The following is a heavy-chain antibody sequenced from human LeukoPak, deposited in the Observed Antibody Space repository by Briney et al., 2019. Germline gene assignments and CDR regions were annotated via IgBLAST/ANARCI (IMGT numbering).Heavy chain of an antibody. CDR2: IYYSGST. V-gene: IGHV4-31*03. D-gene: IGHD2-15*01. J-gene: IGHJ6*02. CDR3: ACSGGSFYYYYGMDV. CDR1: GGSISSGGYY. Sequence: SETLSLTCTVSGGSISSGGYYWSWIRQHPGKGLEWIGYIYYSGSTYYNPSLKSRVTISVDTSKNQFSPKLSSVTAADTAVYYCACSGGSFYYYYGMDVWGQGTTVTVSS.